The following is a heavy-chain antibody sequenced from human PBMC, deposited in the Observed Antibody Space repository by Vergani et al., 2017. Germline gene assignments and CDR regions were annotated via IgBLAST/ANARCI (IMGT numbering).Heavy chain of an antibody. D-gene: IGHD6-13*01. CDR1: GGSISSGSYY. CDR3: ARDPLYSTTWPFLLLDMDV. V-gene: IGHV4-61*02. CDR2: FYTGGGT. Sequence: QVQLQESGPGLVRPSQTLSLTCTVSGGSISSGSYYWSWFRPPAGKGLEWIGRFYTGGGTSYNPSLKSLVTISVDTSKHQFSLQLSSVTAADTAVYYWARDPLYSTTWPFLLLDMDVWGQGTTVTVSS. J-gene: IGHJ6*02.